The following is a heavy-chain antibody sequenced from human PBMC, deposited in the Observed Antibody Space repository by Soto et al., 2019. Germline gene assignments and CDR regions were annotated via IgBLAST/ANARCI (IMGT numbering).Heavy chain of an antibody. V-gene: IGHV3-23*01. D-gene: IGHD6-13*01. CDR2: ISGSGGST. J-gene: IGHJ4*02. Sequence: GSLTLSCAASAFTFSSYPISWVRPAPGKGLEWVSAISGSGGSTYYADSVKGWFTISRDNSKNTLYLQMSSLRAEDTAVYYCAKRTYSGWYMWRQGTLGSVSS. CDR3: AKRTYSGWYM. CDR1: AFTFSSYP.